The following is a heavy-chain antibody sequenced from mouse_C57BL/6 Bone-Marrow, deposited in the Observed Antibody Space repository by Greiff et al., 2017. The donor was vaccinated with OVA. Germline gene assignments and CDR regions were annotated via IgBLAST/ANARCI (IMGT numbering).Heavy chain of an antibody. D-gene: IGHD4-1*01. CDR3: ARGTGTLYFDY. J-gene: IGHJ2*01. V-gene: IGHV5-4*03. CDR2: ISAGGSYT. Sequence: EVMLVESGGGLVKPGGSLKLSCAASGFTFSSYAMSWVRQTPEKRLEWVATISAGGSYTYYPDNVKGRFTISRDNAKNNLYLKLSHLKSEDTAMDYCARGTGTLYFDYWGQGTTLTVSS. CDR1: GFTFSSYA.